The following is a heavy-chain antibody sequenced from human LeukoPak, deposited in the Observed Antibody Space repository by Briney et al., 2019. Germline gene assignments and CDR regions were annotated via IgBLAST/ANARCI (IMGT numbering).Heavy chain of an antibody. Sequence: SETLSLTCTVSGDSFISGDYYYSWIRQPPGKGLEWIGYIFYSGTTYYNPSLQSRVTIALDTSKNQFSLKLNSVTAADTAVYFCVTLYYSDTDPYFQDWGPGTLVTVSS. V-gene: IGHV4-30-4*01. CDR1: GDSFISGDYY. CDR3: VTLYYSDTDPYFQD. CDR2: IFYSGTT. J-gene: IGHJ1*01. D-gene: IGHD3-22*01.